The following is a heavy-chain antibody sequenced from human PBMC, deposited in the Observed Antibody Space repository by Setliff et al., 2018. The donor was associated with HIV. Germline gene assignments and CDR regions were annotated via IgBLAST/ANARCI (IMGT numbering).Heavy chain of an antibody. Sequence: KTSETLSLTCAVYGASLSPYFWHWIRQSPGKGLEWIGEISHNGGFNYSPSLESRLTMSVDTPRNQVSLNLSAVTAADTAIYYCVGGANFYTPRKRIFDYWGQGMSVTVSS. V-gene: IGHV4-34*01. CDR1: GASLSPYF. D-gene: IGHD3-3*01. CDR3: VGGANFYTPRKRIFDY. J-gene: IGHJ4*02. CDR2: ISHNGGF.